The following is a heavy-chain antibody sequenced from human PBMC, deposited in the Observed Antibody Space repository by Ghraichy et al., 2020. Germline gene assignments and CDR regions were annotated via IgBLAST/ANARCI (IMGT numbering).Heavy chain of an antibody. Sequence: GGSLRLSCAASGLTFSNYWMHWVRQAPGKGLVWVSRINSDGSGTTYADSVKGRFTISRDNARNTVHLQLNSLRAEDTAVYFCATGGGYYYDLWGCGTLVTVSS. CDR2: INSDGSGT. V-gene: IGHV3-74*03. CDR3: ATGGGYYYDL. D-gene: IGHD3-16*01. J-gene: IGHJ2*01. CDR1: GLTFSNYW.